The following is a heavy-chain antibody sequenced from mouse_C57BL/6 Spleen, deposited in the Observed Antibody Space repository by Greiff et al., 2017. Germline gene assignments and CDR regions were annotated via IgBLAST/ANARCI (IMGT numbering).Heavy chain of an antibody. D-gene: IGHD2-4*01. CDR3: SRAGDYDVYYCDV. Sequence: EVMLVESGGGLVQPGGSLKLSCAASGFTFSDYGMHWVRQAPEKGMEWVAYISSGSSTIYYADTVKGRFTISRDNAKNTLFLQMTSLRSEDTAMNYCSRAGDYDVYYCDVWGTGTTLTVAS. CDR2: ISSGSSTI. J-gene: IGHJ2*01. V-gene: IGHV5-17*01. CDR1: GFTFSDYG.